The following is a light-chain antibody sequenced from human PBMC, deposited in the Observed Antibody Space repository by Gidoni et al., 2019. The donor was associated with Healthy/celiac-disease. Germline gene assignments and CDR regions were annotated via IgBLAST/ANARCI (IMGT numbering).Light chain of an antibody. CDR1: QVISSW. Sequence: DIQLTKSPSPLSASVVDRVTITCRARQVISSWLAWYQQKPGKAPKLRIYKASRLESGVPSRFSGSGFGKEFTLNISSLQPDDFATYYCQQYNSYSYTFGQGTKLEIK. V-gene: IGKV1-5*03. CDR2: KAS. J-gene: IGKJ2*01. CDR3: QQYNSYSYT.